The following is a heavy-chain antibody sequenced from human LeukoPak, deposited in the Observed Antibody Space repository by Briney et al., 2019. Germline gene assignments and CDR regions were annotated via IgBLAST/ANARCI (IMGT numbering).Heavy chain of an antibody. D-gene: IGHD2-2*01. Sequence: GGSLRLSCAASGFIFSSYAMSWVRQAPGKGLEWVSGISGSGGSTYYADSVKGRFTISRDNAKNSLYLQMNSLRAEDTAVYYCAREEGVVPAAKYFQHWGQGTLVTVSS. CDR1: GFIFSSYA. CDR2: ISGSGGST. J-gene: IGHJ1*01. V-gene: IGHV3-23*01. CDR3: AREEGVVPAAKYFQH.